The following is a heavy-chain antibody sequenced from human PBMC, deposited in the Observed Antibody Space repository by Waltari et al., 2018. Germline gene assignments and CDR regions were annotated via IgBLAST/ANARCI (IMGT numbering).Heavy chain of an antibody. D-gene: IGHD6-13*01. J-gene: IGHJ6*02. V-gene: IGHV1-69*13. CDR2: IIPIFGTA. CDR3: ARAESGEQQLVDYYGMDV. CDR1: GGTFSSYA. Sequence: QVQLVQSGAEVKKPGSSVTVSCKDSGGTFSSYAISCVRQHPGQGLEWMGGIIPIFGTANYAQKFQSRFTITADESTSTAYMELSSLRSEDTAVYYCARAESGEQQLVDYYGMDVWGQGTTVTVSS.